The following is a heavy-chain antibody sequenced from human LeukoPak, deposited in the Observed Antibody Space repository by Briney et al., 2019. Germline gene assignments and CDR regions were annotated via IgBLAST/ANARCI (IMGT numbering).Heavy chain of an antibody. CDR3: AREKRGYDYVWGSYRYTCWFDP. CDR2: INPNSGGT. D-gene: IGHD3-16*02. CDR1: GYTFTGYY. V-gene: IGHV1-2*02. J-gene: IGHJ5*02. Sequence: ASVKVSCKASGYTFTGYYMHWVRQAPGQGLEWMGWINPNSGGTNYAQKFQGRVTMTRDTSISTAYMELSRLRSDDTAVYYCAREKRGYDYVWGSYRYTCWFDPWGQETLVTVSS.